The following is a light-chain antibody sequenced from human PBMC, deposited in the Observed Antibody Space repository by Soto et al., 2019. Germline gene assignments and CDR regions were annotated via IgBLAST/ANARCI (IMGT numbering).Light chain of an antibody. CDR1: QDIRNE. V-gene: IGKV1-17*01. Sequence: DIQMTQSPSSLSASVGDRVTITCRASQDIRNELGWFQQKPGKAPKRLIYIASSLQSGVPSRFSGSGSGTEFTLTISSLQPEDYATDYCLQHNDYSPTFGQGTKVEI. CDR2: IAS. J-gene: IGKJ1*01. CDR3: LQHNDYSPT.